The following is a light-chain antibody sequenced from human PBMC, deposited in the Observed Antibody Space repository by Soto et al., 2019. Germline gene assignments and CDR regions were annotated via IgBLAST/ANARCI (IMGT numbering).Light chain of an antibody. CDR1: QTITRW. V-gene: IGKV1-5*01. Sequence: DIQLTQSPSFLSASVGDRVTITCRASQTITRWMAWYQQKPGKAPKLLIYDASTLESGVPSRFSGSGSETEFTLTISSLLPDDFATYYCQQYNRYWTFGQGTKVDIK. CDR3: QQYNRYWT. CDR2: DAS. J-gene: IGKJ1*01.